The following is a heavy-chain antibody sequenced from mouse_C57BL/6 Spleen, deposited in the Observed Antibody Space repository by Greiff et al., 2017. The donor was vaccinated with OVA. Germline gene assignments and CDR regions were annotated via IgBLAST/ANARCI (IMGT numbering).Heavy chain of an antibody. CDR2: IDPANGNT. D-gene: IGHD1-1*01. Sequence: VQLQQSVAELVRPGASVKLSCTASGFNIKNTYMHWVKQRPEQGLEWIGRIDPANGNTKYAPKFPGKATITADTASNTAYLQLSSLTSEDTAIYYCARSPYGSSYVDWYFGVWGTGTTVTVSS. CDR3: ARSPYGSSYVDWYFGV. J-gene: IGHJ1*03. CDR1: GFNIKNTY. V-gene: IGHV14-3*01.